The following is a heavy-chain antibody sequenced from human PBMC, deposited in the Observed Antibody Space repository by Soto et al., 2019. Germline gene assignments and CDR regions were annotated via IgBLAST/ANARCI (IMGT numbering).Heavy chain of an antibody. CDR2: VSHDGRNT. D-gene: IGHD3-22*01. Sequence: GGSLRLSCEGSGFTFSDYAMHWVRQAPGKGLEWVAVVSHDGRNTHYADSVKGRFTISRDNAKNSLYLQMNSLRAEDTAVYYCARNPYYDSSGYYYFPSWFDPWGQGTLVTVSS. V-gene: IGHV3-30*04. CDR3: ARNPYYDSSGYYYFPSWFDP. J-gene: IGHJ5*02. CDR1: GFTFSDYA.